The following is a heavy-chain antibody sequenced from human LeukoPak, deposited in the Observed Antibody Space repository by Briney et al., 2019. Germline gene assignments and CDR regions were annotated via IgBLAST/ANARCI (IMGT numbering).Heavy chain of an antibody. D-gene: IGHD2-15*01. CDR1: GYTFTVYY. CDR2: MNPNRGDT. J-gene: IGHJ4*02. V-gene: IGHV1-2*02. Sequence: GASVNVSCKASGYTFTVYYIHWMRQAPGQGLEWMGWMNPNRGDTSYAQKFQGRVTMTRDTPINTAYMELSGLTSDDTVVYYCGRRRIDCSDTGCYVDYWGQGTLVTVSS. CDR3: GRRRIDCSDTGCYVDY.